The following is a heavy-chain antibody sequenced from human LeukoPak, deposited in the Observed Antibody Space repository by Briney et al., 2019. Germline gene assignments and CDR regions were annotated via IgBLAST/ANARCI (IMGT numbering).Heavy chain of an antibody. D-gene: IGHD2-15*01. V-gene: IGHV4-59*01. CDR3: ARKDGDY. J-gene: IGHJ4*02. CDR1: GVSISSYH. CDR2: IYNSGST. Sequence: SETLSLTCTVSGVSISSYHWSWIRQPPVKGLEWIGYIYNSGSTNYNPSLKSRVTIVDTPKNQVSLKLSSVTAADTAVYYSARKDGDYWGQGILVTVSS.